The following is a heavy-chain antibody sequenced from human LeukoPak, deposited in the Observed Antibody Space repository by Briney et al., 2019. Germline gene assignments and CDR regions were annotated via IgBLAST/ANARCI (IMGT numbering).Heavy chain of an antibody. Sequence: ASVKVSCKASGYNFSSYEIHWARQAPGQGLEWMGWITTYNGNTGYSQKLQGRVTMTTDTSTNTAYMELRSLRSDDTAVYFCARGSLWFGEKGAFDSWGQGTMVTVSS. J-gene: IGHJ3*02. V-gene: IGHV1-18*01. D-gene: IGHD3-10*01. CDR3: ARGSLWFGEKGAFDS. CDR1: GYNFSSYE. CDR2: ITTYNGNT.